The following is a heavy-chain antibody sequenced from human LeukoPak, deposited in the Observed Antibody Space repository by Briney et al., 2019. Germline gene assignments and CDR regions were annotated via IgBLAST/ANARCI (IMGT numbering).Heavy chain of an antibody. D-gene: IGHD3-22*01. V-gene: IGHV3-30-3*01. J-gene: IGHJ3*02. CDR3: ASNYFDSSAYYRRAFDI. CDR2: ISYDGSNK. CDR1: GFTFSSYA. Sequence: GGSLRLSCAASGFTFSSYAMHWVRQAPGKGLEWVAVISYDGSNKYYADSVKGRFTISRDNAKNSLYLQMNSLRAEDTAVYYCASNYFDSSAYYRRAFDIWGQGTMVTVSS.